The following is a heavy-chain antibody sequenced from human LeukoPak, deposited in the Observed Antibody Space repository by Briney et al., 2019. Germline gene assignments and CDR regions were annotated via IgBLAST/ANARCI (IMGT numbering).Heavy chain of an antibody. Sequence: PSETLSLTRTVSGGSISSSSYYWGWIRQPPGKGLEWIGSIYYSGSTYYNPSLKSRVTISVDTSKNQFSLKLSSVTAADTAVYYRARDGYYDSSGLDYWGQGTLVTVSS. CDR1: GGSISSSSYY. CDR3: ARDGYYDSSGLDY. J-gene: IGHJ4*02. D-gene: IGHD3-22*01. CDR2: IYYSGST. V-gene: IGHV4-39*07.